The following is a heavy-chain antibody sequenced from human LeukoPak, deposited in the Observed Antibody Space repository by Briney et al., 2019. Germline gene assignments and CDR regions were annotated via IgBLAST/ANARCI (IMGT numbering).Heavy chain of an antibody. D-gene: IGHD3-22*01. CDR1: GYTFTSYG. V-gene: IGHV1-18*01. Sequence: GASVKVSCKASGYTFTSYGISWVRQAPGQGLEWMGWISAYNGNTNYAQKLQGRVTMTTDTSTSTAYMELRSLRSDDTAVYYCVSGYYYDSSGYCSLAYYWGQGTLVTVSS. J-gene: IGHJ4*02. CDR3: VSGYYYDSSGYCSLAYY. CDR2: ISAYNGNT.